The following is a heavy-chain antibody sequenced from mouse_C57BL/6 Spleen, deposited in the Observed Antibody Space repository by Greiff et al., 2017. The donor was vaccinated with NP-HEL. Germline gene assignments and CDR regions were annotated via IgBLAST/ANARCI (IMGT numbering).Heavy chain of an antibody. CDR1: GYTFTDYY. CDR2: INPNNGGT. D-gene: IGHD3-3*01. V-gene: IGHV1-26*01. CDR3: AMGDSRGFDY. J-gene: IGHJ2*01. Sequence: EVQLQQSGPELVKPGASVKISCKASGYTFTDYYMNWVKQSHGKSLEWIGDINPNNGGTSYNQKFKGKATLTVDKSSSTAYMELRSLTSEDSAVYYCAMGDSRGFDYWGQGTTLTVSS.